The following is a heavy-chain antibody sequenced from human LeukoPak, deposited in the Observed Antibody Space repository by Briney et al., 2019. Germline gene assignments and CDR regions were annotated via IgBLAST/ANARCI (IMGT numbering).Heavy chain of an antibody. J-gene: IGHJ4*02. CDR1: GGSISGYY. CDR3: ARHYCSGGNCYYFDH. D-gene: IGHD2-15*01. Sequence: SETLSLTCTVSGGSISGYYWSWIRQPPRQGLEWIGFIYYRGTSKYNPSLMIRVTMSVDTSKNQVSLKLISVTATDTAVYYCARHYCSGGNCYYFDHWGQGTLVTVSS. V-gene: IGHV4-59*08. CDR2: IYYRGTS.